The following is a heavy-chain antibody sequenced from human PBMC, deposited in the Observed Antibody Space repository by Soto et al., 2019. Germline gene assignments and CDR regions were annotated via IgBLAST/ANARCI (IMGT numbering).Heavy chain of an antibody. CDR1: GYTFTSYG. Sequence: QVQLVQPGAEVKKPGASVKVSCKASGYTFTSYGISWVRQAPGQGLEWMGWISAYNGNTNYAQKLQGRGTMTTDTSKSTADMELKSLRSDNTAVYYCAREVVAATPSVWFDPWGQGPLVSV. V-gene: IGHV1-18*01. D-gene: IGHD2-15*01. CDR2: ISAYNGNT. CDR3: AREVVAATPSVWFDP. J-gene: IGHJ5*02.